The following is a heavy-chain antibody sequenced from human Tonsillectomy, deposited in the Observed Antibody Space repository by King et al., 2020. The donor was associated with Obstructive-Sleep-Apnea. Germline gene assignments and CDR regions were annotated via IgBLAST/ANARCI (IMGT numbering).Heavy chain of an antibody. Sequence: QLVQSGAEVKKPGASVKVSCKASGYTFTSSDVNWVRQAAGQRLEWVGWANPQSGNSGYAQKFQGRVTLTTNTSISTAYMELSGLTSEDTAVYYCAREHGNRTDCLSYFASWGQGTLVTVSS. D-gene: IGHD2/OR15-2a*01. CDR3: AREHGNRTDCLSYFAS. J-gene: IGHJ4*02. CDR1: GYTFTSSD. V-gene: IGHV1-8*01. CDR2: ANPQSGNS.